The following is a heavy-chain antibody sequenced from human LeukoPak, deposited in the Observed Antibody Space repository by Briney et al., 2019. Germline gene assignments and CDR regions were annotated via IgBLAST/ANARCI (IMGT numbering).Heavy chain of an antibody. J-gene: IGHJ5*02. CDR2: IYSGGST. Sequence: GGSLRLSCAASGFTFSTFAMSWVRQAPGKGLEWVSVIYSGGSTYYADSVKGRFTISRHNSKNTLYLQMNSLRAEDTAVYYCASFTLAANRGLEAWGQGTLVTVSS. D-gene: IGHD5-12*01. V-gene: IGHV3-53*04. CDR1: GFTFSTFA. CDR3: ASFTLAANRGLEA.